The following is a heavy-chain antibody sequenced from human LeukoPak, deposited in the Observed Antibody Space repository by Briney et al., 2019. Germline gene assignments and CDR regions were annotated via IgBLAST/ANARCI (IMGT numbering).Heavy chain of an antibody. D-gene: IGHD4-17*01. CDR2: INWNGGST. CDR1: GFTFSSYW. J-gene: IGHJ3*02. CDR3: ARDFNGHLPAFDI. V-gene: IGHV3-20*04. Sequence: GGSLRLSCAASGFTFSSYWMSWVRQAPGKGLEWASGINWNGGSTGYADSVKGRFTISRDNAKNSLYLQMNSLRAEDTALYYCARDFNGHLPAFDIWGQGTMVTVSS.